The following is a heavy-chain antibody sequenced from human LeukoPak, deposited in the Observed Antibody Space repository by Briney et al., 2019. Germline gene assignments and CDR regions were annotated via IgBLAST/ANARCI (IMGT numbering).Heavy chain of an antibody. Sequence: PGGSLRLSCAASGFTFSDYYMSWIRQAPGKGLEWVSYISSSSYTNYADSVKGRFTISRDNAKNSLYLQMNSLRAEDTAVYYCARGTYCSGGSCYFDYWGQGTLVTVYS. J-gene: IGHJ4*02. D-gene: IGHD2-15*01. V-gene: IGHV3-11*06. CDR1: GFTFSDYY. CDR3: ARGTYCSGGSCYFDY. CDR2: ISSSSYT.